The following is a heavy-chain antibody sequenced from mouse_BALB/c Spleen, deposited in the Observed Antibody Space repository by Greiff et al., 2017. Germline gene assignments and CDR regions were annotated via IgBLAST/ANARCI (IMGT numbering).Heavy chain of an antibody. V-gene: IGHV1-7*01. CDR3: ARDYYAMDY. CDR2: INPSTGYT. CDR1: GYTFTSYW. Sequence: VQLQPSGAELAKPGASVKMSCKASGYTFTSYWMHWVKQRPGQGLEWIGYINPSTGYTEYNQKFKDKATLTADKSSSTAYMQLSSLTSEDSAVYYCARDYYAMDYGGQGTSVTVSS. J-gene: IGHJ4*01.